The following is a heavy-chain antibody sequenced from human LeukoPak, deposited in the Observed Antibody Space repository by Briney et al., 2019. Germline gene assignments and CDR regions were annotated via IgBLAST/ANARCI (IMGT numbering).Heavy chain of an antibody. D-gene: IGHD1/OR15-1a*01. CDR3: AKTGNNNEGSFDF. CDR2: ISGSGAAT. CDR1: GFPFSSYA. V-gene: IGHV3-23*01. Sequence: GSLRLSCATSGFPFSSYAMSWVRPAPGKGLEWVSAISGSGAATYYADSVKVRFTISRDNSKNTLYLQMNSLRAEDTAIYYCAKTGNNNEGSFDFWGQGTLVTVSS. J-gene: IGHJ4*02.